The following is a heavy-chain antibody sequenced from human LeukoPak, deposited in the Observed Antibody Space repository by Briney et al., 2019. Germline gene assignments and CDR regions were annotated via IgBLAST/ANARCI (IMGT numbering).Heavy chain of an antibody. V-gene: IGHV4-39*01. Sequence: SQTLSLTCTVSGGSISSGGYYWGWIRQPPGKGLEWIGSIYYSGSTYYNPSLKSRVTISVDTSKNQFSLKLSSVTAADTAVYYCASLDYGDYATDYWGQGTLVTVSS. CDR2: IYYSGST. J-gene: IGHJ4*02. CDR1: GGSISSGGYY. D-gene: IGHD4-17*01. CDR3: ASLDYGDYATDY.